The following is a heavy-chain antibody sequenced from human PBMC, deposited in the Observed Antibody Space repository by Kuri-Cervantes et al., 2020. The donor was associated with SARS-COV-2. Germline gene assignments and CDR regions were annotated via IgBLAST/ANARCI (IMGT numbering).Heavy chain of an antibody. D-gene: IGHD3-3*01. CDR2: IYYSGST. CDR1: GGSFSGYY. Sequence: SETLSLTCAVYGGSFSGYYWSWIRQPPGKGLEWIGYIYYSGSTNYNPSLKSRVTISVDTSKNQFSLKLSSVTAADTAVYYCARSSGLTIFGVVPSTSYYYMDVWGKGTTVT. CDR3: ARSSGLTIFGVVPSTSYYYMDV. V-gene: IGHV4-59*08. J-gene: IGHJ6*03.